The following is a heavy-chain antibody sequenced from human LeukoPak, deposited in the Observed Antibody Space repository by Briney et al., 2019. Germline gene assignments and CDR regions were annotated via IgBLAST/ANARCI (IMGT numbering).Heavy chain of an antibody. J-gene: IGHJ4*02. CDR1: GFTFSSYW. Sequence: GGSLRLSCSASGFTFSSYWMSWVRQAPGKGLEWVANIKQDGSEKYYVDSVKGRFTVSRNNAKNSLYLQMNSLRAEDTAIYYCARDTYRFFDFWGQGTLVTVSS. CDR3: ARDTYRFFDF. V-gene: IGHV3-7*01. CDR2: IKQDGSEK. D-gene: IGHD1-1*01.